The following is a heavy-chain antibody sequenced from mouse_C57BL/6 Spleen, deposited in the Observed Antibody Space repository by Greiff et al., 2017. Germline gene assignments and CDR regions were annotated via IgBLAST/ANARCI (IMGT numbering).Heavy chain of an antibody. CDR2: IRSKSNNYAT. Sequence: EVQLQESGGGLVQPKGSLKLSCAASGFSFNTYAMNWVRQAPGKGLEWVARIRSKSNNYATYYADSVKDRFTISRDDSESMLYLQMNNLKTEDTAMYYCVSDGSYYFDYWGQGTTLTVSS. CDR3: VSDGSYYFDY. CDR1: GFSFNTYA. J-gene: IGHJ2*01. V-gene: IGHV10-1*01. D-gene: IGHD1-1*01.